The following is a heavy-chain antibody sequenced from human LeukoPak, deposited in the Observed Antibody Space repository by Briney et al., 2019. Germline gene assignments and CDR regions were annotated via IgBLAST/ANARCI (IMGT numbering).Heavy chain of an antibody. Sequence: ASVKVSCKASGYTFTGYYMHWVRQAPGQGLEWMGLINPTGGSTGYAQKFQGRVTMTRDMSTSTDYMELSSLRSDDRAVYYCARETSQKGAHYMDVWGKGTTVTISS. CDR2: INPTGGST. D-gene: IGHD3-16*01. V-gene: IGHV1-46*01. J-gene: IGHJ6*03. CDR1: GYTFTGYY. CDR3: ARETSQKGAHYMDV.